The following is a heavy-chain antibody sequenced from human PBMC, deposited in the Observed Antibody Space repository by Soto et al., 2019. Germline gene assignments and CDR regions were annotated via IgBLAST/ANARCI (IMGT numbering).Heavy chain of an antibody. D-gene: IGHD6-6*01. CDR1: GYTFTSYG. J-gene: IGHJ6*02. V-gene: IGHV1-18*04. CDR2: ISAYNGNT. Sequence: ASVKVSCKASGYTFTSYGTSWVRQAPGQGLEWMGWISAYNGNTNYAQKLRGRVTMTTDTSTSTAYMELRSLRSDDTAVYYCARVVREGYSSSYWYYYYGMDVWGQGTPVTVSS. CDR3: ARVVREGYSSSYWYYYYGMDV.